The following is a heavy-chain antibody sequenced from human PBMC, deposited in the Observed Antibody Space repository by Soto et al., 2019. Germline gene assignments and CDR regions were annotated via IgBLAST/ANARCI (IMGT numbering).Heavy chain of an antibody. V-gene: IGHV3-15*01. CDR2: IKSKTDGGKT. CDR3: SSTPGYYYYYMDV. D-gene: IGHD4-17*01. CDR1: GFTFSNAW. Sequence: GGSLRLSCAASGFTFSNAWMSWVRQAPGKGLEWVGRIKSKTDGGKTDYAAPVKGRFPISRDDSKNTLYLKMNSLKTEDTAVYYCSSTPGYYYYYMDVWGKGTTVTVSS. J-gene: IGHJ6*03.